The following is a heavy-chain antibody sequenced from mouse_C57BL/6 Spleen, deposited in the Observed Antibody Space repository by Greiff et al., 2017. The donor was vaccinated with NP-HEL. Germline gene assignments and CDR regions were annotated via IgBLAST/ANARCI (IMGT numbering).Heavy chain of an antibody. Sequence: EVKLLESGPGLVKPSQSLSLTCSVTGYSITSGYYWNWIRQFPGNKLEWMGYISYDGSNNYNPSLKNRISITRDTSKNQFFLKLNSVTTEDTATYYCAREDSNYVLFDYWGQGTTLTVSS. CDR2: ISYDGSN. J-gene: IGHJ2*01. CDR1: GYSITSGYY. D-gene: IGHD2-5*01. V-gene: IGHV3-6*01. CDR3: AREDSNYVLFDY.